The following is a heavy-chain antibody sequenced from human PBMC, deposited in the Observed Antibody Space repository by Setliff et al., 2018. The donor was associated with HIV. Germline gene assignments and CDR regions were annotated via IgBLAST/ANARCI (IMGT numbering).Heavy chain of an antibody. J-gene: IGHJ4*02. CDR2: INPSRHNT. V-gene: IGHV1-2*06. CDR1: GYTFTDYF. Sequence: ASVKVSCKASGYTFTDYFIHWVRQAPGQGLEWMGRINPSRHNTIYAPRYQGRVTMTRDTSISTAYMELSSLTSDDTAIYYCARGRLSWSPDFWGQGTLVTVSS. CDR3: ARGRLSWSPDF.